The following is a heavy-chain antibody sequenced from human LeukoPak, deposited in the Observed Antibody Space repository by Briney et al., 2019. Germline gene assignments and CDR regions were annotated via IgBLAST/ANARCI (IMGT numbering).Heavy chain of an antibody. J-gene: IGHJ4*02. D-gene: IGHD5-18*01. V-gene: IGHV3-23*01. CDR2: ISGSGGTT. CDR1: GFTFSNAW. Sequence: GGSLRLSCGASGFTFSNAWMSWVRQGPGKGLEWVSSISGSGGTTYYADSVKGRFTISRDNSKNTLYLQMNSLRAEDTAVYNCAKDGRRGYSYGTPAFDYWGQGTLVTVSS. CDR3: AKDGRRGYSYGTPAFDY.